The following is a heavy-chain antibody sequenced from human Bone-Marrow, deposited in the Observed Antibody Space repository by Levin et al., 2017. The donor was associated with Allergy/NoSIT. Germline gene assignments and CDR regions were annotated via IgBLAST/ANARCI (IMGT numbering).Heavy chain of an antibody. D-gene: IGHD2-21*01. CDR3: GRREGDCFGL. V-gene: IGHV5-51*01. CDR2: VYPGETNT. J-gene: IGHJ4*02. CDR1: GYAFTNYW. Sequence: VASVKVSCKASGYAFTNYWIGWVRQMPGRGLEWIGIVYPGETNTTYSPSFQGQVTISADESVKTAHLQGRSLKASDTGIYFCGRREGDCFGLWGQGTLVTVSS.